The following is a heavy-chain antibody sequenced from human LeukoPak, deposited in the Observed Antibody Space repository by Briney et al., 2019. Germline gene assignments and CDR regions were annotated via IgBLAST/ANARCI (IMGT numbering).Heavy chain of an antibody. J-gene: IGHJ4*02. CDR1: GYTFSSYG. CDR3: ARRQGTTLNFDY. Sequence: ASVKVSCKASGYTFSSYGFSWVRQAPGQGLEWMGWINAYNGNTNYTQNLQGRVTMTTDTSTSTAYMELRSLRSDDTAVYYCARRQGTTLNFDYWGQGTLVTVSS. D-gene: IGHD1-1*01. V-gene: IGHV1-18*01. CDR2: INAYNGNT.